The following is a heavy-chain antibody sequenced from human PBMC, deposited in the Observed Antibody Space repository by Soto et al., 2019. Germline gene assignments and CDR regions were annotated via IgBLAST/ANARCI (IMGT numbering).Heavy chain of an antibody. Sequence: QVQLVTSGTEVKKPGASVNVSCKASGYSFTGYGINWVRQAPGQGLEWMGGISAYTGKTNYAQEVQGRLTMTTDTSTSIAYMELRSLRSDDTAVYFFARDRRYSLSYNIPFAAFDLWGQGTTVTVSS. V-gene: IGHV1-18*04. CDR1: GYSFTGYG. CDR2: ISAYTGKT. D-gene: IGHD1-26*01. CDR3: ARDRRYSLSYNIPFAAFDL. J-gene: IGHJ3*01.